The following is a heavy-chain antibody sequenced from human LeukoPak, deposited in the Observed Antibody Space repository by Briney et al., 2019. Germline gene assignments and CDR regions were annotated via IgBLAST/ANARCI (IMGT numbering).Heavy chain of an antibody. CDR3: ARHPSGYYEN. V-gene: IGHV4-39*01. CDR1: GGSISGSSYY. D-gene: IGHD5-12*01. Sequence: SETLSLTCTVSGGSISGSSYYWGWIRQPPGKGLEWIGSIYYSGSTYYSPFLKSRVTISRDTTKNQFSLRLSSVTAADTAIYFCARHPSGYYENWGQGTLVTVSS. J-gene: IGHJ4*02. CDR2: IYYSGST.